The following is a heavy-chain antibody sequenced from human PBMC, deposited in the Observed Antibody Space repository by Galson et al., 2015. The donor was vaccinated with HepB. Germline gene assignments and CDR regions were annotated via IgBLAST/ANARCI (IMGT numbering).Heavy chain of an antibody. CDR2: INGRCSTR. CDR1: GFIFRHHA. V-gene: IGHV3-23*01. D-gene: IGHD3-16*01. Sequence: SLRLSCAGSGFIFRHHAMAWIRQAPGKGLEWVSGINGRCSTRSYSDAVKGRFSISRDNSKDTVFLQMDNLRAEDTAVYYCVKEGSWFGGDWFDPWGQGALVTVS. CDR3: VKEGSWFGGDWFDP. J-gene: IGHJ5*02.